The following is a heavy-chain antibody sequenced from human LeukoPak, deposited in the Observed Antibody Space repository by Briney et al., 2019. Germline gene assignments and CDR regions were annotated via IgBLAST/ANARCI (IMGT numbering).Heavy chain of an antibody. CDR3: ARDQVPHIVVVTATLDY. Sequence: GASVRVSCKASGYTFTSYGISWVRQAPGQGLEWMGWISAYNGNTNYAQKLQGRVTMTTDTSTSTAYMELRSLRSDDTAVYYCARDQVPHIVVVTATLDYWGQGTLVTVSS. CDR2: ISAYNGNT. D-gene: IGHD2-21*02. V-gene: IGHV1-18*01. CDR1: GYTFTSYG. J-gene: IGHJ4*02.